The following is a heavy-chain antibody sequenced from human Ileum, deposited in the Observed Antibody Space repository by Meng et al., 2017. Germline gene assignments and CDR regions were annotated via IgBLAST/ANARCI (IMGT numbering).Heavy chain of an antibody. V-gene: IGHV3-73*01. CDR3: TRQGPRESDDWDV. J-gene: IGHJ6*02. D-gene: IGHD3-10*01. CDR1: GFTFSDSI. CDR2: VRGKSSNYAT. Sequence: GESLKISCAASGFTFSDSILHWVRQASGKGLEWVGRVRGKSSNYATEYDASVRGRFTISRDDSKNTAYLQLDSLIVEDTAVYYCTRQGPRESDDWDVWGQGTTVTVSS.